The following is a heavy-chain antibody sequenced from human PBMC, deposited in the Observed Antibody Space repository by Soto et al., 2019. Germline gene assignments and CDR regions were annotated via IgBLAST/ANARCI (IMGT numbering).Heavy chain of an antibody. Sequence: PGGSLRLSCAASGFTVSRNYMSWVRQAPGKGLEWVSVIYSGGSTYYADSVKGRFTISRDNSKNTLYLQMNSLRAEDTAVYYCARTLYSSTTSCHLGWFDPWGQGTLVTVSS. J-gene: IGHJ5*02. V-gene: IGHV3-53*01. CDR3: ARTLYSSTTSCHLGWFDP. D-gene: IGHD2-2*01. CDR1: GFTVSRNY. CDR2: IYSGGST.